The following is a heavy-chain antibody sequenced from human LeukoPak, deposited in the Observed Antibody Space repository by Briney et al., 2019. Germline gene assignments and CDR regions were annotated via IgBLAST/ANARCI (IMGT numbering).Heavy chain of an antibody. J-gene: IGHJ4*02. CDR2: IYSGGST. CDR3: AKMSAAPFDY. D-gene: IGHD2-15*01. CDR1: GFTVSNNY. V-gene: IGHV3-53*01. Sequence: GGSLRVYCAASGFTVSNNYMNWVRQAPGKGLEWVSLIYSGGSTHYADSVKGRFTISRDNAKNSLYLQMNSLRAEDTAVYYCAKMSAAPFDYWGQGTLVTVSS.